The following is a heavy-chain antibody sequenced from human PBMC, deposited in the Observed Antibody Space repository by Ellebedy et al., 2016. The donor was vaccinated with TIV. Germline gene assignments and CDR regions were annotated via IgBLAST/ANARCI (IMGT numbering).Heavy chain of an antibody. Sequence: ASVKVSCKASGYTFSSYGISWVLQAPGQGPEWMGWIAAYNGNTNYAQKLQGRVTMTTDTSTSTAYMELRSLRSDDTAVYYCARSLGYCSGGSFYFRWFDPWGQGTLVTVSS. V-gene: IGHV1-18*04. CDR3: ARSLGYCSGGSFYFRWFDP. CDR2: IAAYNGNT. D-gene: IGHD2-15*01. J-gene: IGHJ5*02. CDR1: GYTFSSYG.